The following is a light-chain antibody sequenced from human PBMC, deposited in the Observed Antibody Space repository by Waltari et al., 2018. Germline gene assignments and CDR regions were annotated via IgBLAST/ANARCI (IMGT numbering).Light chain of an antibody. CDR1: SNDVGGYNS. V-gene: IGLV2-14*01. CDR3: SSQSSNNVVL. CDR2: DVS. J-gene: IGLJ2*01. Sequence: QSALTQPASVSGSPGQSVTIFCTGTSNDVGGYNSVPGYQEHPGQAPRVIIYDVSDRPSGVSDRFSGSKSGNTASLTISGLQAEDEADYYCSSQSSNNVVLFGGGTKLTVL.